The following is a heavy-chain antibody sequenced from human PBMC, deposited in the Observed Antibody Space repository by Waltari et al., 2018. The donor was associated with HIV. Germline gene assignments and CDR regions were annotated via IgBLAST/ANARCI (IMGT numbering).Heavy chain of an antibody. Sequence: EVQLVETGGGLIQPGGSLRLSCAASGLSVSSNYMNWVRQAPGKGLELVSVIYRRGDAYYADFVKGRFTISRDNSKNTLYLQMNSLRAEDTAVYYCARVRSIMGRFLGFDYWGQGTLVTVSS. CDR3: ARVRSIMGRFLGFDY. D-gene: IGHD3-3*02. CDR1: GLSVSSNY. CDR2: IYRRGDA. V-gene: IGHV3-53*02. J-gene: IGHJ4*02.